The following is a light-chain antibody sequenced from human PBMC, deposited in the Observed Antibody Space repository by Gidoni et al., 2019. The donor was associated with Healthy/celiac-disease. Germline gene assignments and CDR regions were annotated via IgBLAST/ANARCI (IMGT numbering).Light chain of an antibody. CDR1: QSVSSSY. J-gene: IGKJ4*01. V-gene: IGKV3-20*01. Sequence: ELVLTQSTGTLSLSPGERATLSCRASQSVSSSYLAWYQQKPCQAPRLLIYGASSRATGIPDRFSGSGSVTDFTLTISRLEPEDFAVYYCQHYGSSPLTFGGGTKVEIK. CDR3: QHYGSSPLT. CDR2: GAS.